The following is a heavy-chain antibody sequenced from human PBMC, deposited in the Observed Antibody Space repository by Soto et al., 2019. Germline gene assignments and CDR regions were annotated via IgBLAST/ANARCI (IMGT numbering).Heavy chain of an antibody. CDR2: ISAYNGNT. CDR3: ARDLKPRSVLWFGEFFDY. J-gene: IGHJ4*02. CDR1: GYTFTSYG. Sequence: QVQLVQSGAEVKKPGASVKVSCKASGYTFTSYGISWVRQAPGQGLEWMGWISAYNGNTNYAQKLQGRVTMTTDTSTSTAYMELRSLRSDDTAVYYCARDLKPRSVLWFGEFFDYWGQGTLVTVSS. V-gene: IGHV1-18*01. D-gene: IGHD3-10*01.